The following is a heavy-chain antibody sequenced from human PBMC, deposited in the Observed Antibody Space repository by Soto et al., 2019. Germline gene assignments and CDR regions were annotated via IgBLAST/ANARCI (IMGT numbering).Heavy chain of an antibody. CDR2: IYYSGST. J-gene: IGHJ4*02. CDR1: GGSISSGDYY. V-gene: IGHV4-30-4*01. Sequence: SETLSLTCTVSGGSISSGDYYWSWIRQPPGKGLEWIGYIYYSGSTYYNPSLKSRVTISVDTSKNQFSLKLSSVTAADTAVYYCARQRSWADIFDYWGQGTLVTVSS. D-gene: IGHD1-26*01. CDR3: ARQRSWADIFDY.